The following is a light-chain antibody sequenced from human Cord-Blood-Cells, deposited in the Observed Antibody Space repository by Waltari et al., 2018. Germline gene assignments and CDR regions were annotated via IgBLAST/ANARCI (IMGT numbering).Light chain of an antibody. CDR1: SSDVGGYNY. CDR2: DVS. Sequence: QSALTQPRSVSGSPGQSVTISCTGTSSDVGGYNYVSWYQQHPGKAPKLMIYDVSKRPSGVPDRFSGSKSVNTASLTISGLQAEDEADYCCCSYAGSYTFVFGTGTKVTVL. J-gene: IGLJ1*01. V-gene: IGLV2-11*01. CDR3: CSYAGSYTFV.